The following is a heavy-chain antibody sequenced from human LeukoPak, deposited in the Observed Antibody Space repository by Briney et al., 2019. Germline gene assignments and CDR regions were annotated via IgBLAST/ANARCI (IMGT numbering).Heavy chain of an antibody. CDR3: ATYAAGQGGRGY. CDR1: GGSFSGYH. Sequence: PSETLSLTCTVSGGSFSGYHWNWIRQPPGKGLEWIGEIDYGGRAHYSPSLKSRLTVSLETSKNHFSLNVRSVTAADTAVYYCATYAAGQGGRGYWGQGTLVTVSS. CDR2: IDYGGRA. J-gene: IGHJ4*02. D-gene: IGHD2-2*01. V-gene: IGHV4-59*08.